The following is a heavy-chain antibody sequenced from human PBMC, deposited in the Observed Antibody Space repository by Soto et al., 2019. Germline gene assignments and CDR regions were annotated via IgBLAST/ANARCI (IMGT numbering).Heavy chain of an antibody. CDR2: IYYSGST. J-gene: IGHJ5*02. V-gene: IGHV4-59*12. D-gene: IGHD3-10*01. Sequence: PSETLSLTCTVSGGSISSYYWSWIRQPPGQGLEWIGYIYYSGSTYYNPSLKSRVTISVDTSKNQFSLKLSSVTAAGTAVYYCARDLRAGVHGSGLNWFDPWGQGTLVTVSS. CDR3: ARDLRAGVHGSGLNWFDP. CDR1: GGSISSYY.